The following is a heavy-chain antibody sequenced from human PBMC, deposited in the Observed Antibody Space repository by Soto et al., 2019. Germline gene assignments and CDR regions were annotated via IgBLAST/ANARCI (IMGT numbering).Heavy chain of an antibody. CDR3: ARDVDLDSDDFFAY. D-gene: IGHD3-9*01. J-gene: IGHJ4*02. Sequence: GGSLRLSCTASGFTFTSYGMGWVRQAPGKGLQWVSTIRGDGGQTHYTDSVKGRFSISRDNSKNTVYLQMDSLRAEDTAMYFCARDVDLDSDDFFAYWGQGTQVTVSS. CDR1: GFTFTSYG. CDR2: IRGDGGQT. V-gene: IGHV3-23*01.